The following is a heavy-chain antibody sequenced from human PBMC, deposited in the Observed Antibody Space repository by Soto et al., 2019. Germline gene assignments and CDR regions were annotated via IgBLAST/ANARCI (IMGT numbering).Heavy chain of an antibody. V-gene: IGHV3-23*01. CDR1: GFTFSSYA. CDR2: ISGSGGST. D-gene: IGHD3-9*01. Sequence: EVQLLESGGGLVQPGGSLRLSCAASGFTFSSYAMSWVRQAPGKGLEWVSAISGSGGSTYYADSVKGRFTISRDNSKNTLYLQMHSLKTEDTAVYFCTTDPIRHYDILTGYYYFDYWGQGTLVTVSS. CDR3: TTDPIRHYDILTGYYYFDY. J-gene: IGHJ4*02.